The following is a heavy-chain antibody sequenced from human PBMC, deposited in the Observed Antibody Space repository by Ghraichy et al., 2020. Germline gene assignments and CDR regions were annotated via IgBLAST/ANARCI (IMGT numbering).Heavy chain of an antibody. D-gene: IGHD3-16*01. CDR3: ARDPLLGTLLSYYGMDV. Sequence: GESLNISCAASGFTFSSYSMNWVRQAPGKGLEWVSYISSSSSTIYYADSVKGRFTISRDNAKNSLYLQMNSLRDEDTAVYYCARDPLLGTLLSYYGMDVWGQGTTVTVSS. J-gene: IGHJ6*02. CDR1: GFTFSSYS. V-gene: IGHV3-48*02. CDR2: ISSSSSTI.